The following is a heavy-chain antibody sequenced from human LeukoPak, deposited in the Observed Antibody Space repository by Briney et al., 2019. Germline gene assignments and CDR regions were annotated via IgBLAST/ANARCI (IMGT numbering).Heavy chain of an antibody. Sequence: GGSLRLSCAASGFTFNNYWMHWVRQAPGKGLVWVSRINSDESSTSYADSVKGRFTISRDNAMNTLYLQMNSLRAEDTAVYYCARDSLLSGDRLDSWGQGTLVTVSS. V-gene: IGHV3-74*01. CDR3: ARDSLLSGDRLDS. CDR2: INSDESST. D-gene: IGHD7-27*01. J-gene: IGHJ4*02. CDR1: GFTFNNYW.